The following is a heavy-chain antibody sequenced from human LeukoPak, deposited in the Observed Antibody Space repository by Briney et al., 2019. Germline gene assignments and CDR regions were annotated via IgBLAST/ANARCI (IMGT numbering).Heavy chain of an antibody. CDR3: ARRFRGFDI. Sequence: PSQTLSLTCTVSGGSLSSGSYYWSWIRQPAGKGLEWIGRIYTSGSTNYNPSLKSRVTISVDTSKNQFSLKLSSVTAADTAVYYCARRFRGFDIWGQGTMVTVSS. J-gene: IGHJ3*02. D-gene: IGHD3-10*01. CDR1: GGSLSSGSYY. V-gene: IGHV4-61*02. CDR2: IYTSGST.